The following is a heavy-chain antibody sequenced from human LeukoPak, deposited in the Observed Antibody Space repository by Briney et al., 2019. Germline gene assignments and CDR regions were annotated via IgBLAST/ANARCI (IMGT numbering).Heavy chain of an antibody. Sequence: PSQTLSLTCTVSSGSITSDSYSWSWIRQPAGKGLEWIGHIYTSGSTDYNPSLKSRVTISLGTSKNQFSLKLSSVTAADTAVYYCARDSRSGWGNWFDPWGQGTLVTVSS. CDR2: IYTSGST. CDR1: SGSITSDSYS. CDR3: ARDSRSGWGNWFDP. J-gene: IGHJ5*02. V-gene: IGHV4-61*09. D-gene: IGHD6-19*01.